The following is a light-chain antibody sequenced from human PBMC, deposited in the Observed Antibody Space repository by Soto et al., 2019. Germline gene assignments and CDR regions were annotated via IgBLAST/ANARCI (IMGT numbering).Light chain of an antibody. CDR1: QSISSY. Sequence: DIQMTQPPSSLSTSVGDRVTITCRASQSISSYLNWYQAKPGKAPELLIHGASTLQSGVPSRFSGSGSGTDFTLTISNLQSEDFATYYCQQYYNYPRTFGQGTKVDIK. J-gene: IGKJ1*01. CDR2: GAS. CDR3: QQYYNYPRT. V-gene: IGKV1-39*01.